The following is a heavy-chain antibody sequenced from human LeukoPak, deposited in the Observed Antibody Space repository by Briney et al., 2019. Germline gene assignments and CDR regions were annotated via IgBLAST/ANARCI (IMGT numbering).Heavy chain of an antibody. CDR1: GGSISSQY. D-gene: IGHD4-11*01. Sequence: SETLSLTCTVSGGSISSQYWSWIRQPPGKGLEWIGYIYYSGSTSYNPSLKSRVTISVDTSKNQFSLKLSSVNAADPAVYHFARHDDYSNYSFDYWGKGNLVTVSS. V-gene: IGHV4-59*08. CDR2: IYYSGST. J-gene: IGHJ4*02. CDR3: ARHDDYSNYSFDY.